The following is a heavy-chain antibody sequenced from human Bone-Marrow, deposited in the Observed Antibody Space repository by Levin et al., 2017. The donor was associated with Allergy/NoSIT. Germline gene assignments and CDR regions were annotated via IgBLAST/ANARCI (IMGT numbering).Heavy chain of an antibody. Sequence: GGSLRLSCAASGFTFSSYAMHWVRQAPGKGLEWVAVISYDGSNKYYADSVKGRFTISRDNSKNTLYLQMNSLRAEDTAVYYCARAGGTAMVNPFYYYGMDVWGQGTTVTVSS. CDR2: ISYDGSNK. CDR3: ARAGGTAMVNPFYYYGMDV. J-gene: IGHJ6*02. V-gene: IGHV3-30-3*01. D-gene: IGHD5-18*01. CDR1: GFTFSSYA.